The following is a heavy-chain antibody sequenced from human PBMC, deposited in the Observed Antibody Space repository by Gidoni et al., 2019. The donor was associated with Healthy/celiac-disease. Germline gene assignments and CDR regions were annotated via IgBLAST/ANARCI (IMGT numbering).Heavy chain of an antibody. Sequence: QVQLVQSCAEVKKPGSSVKVSCKSPVGTFSSYAISWVRQAPGQGLEWVGGFIPLFGTANYAQKFQGRVTITADESTSTAYMELSSLRSEDTAVYYCAREGQRAYAFDIWGQGTMVTVSS. CDR1: VGTFSSYA. V-gene: IGHV1-69*01. CDR2: FIPLFGTA. J-gene: IGHJ3*02. CDR3: AREGQRAYAFDI.